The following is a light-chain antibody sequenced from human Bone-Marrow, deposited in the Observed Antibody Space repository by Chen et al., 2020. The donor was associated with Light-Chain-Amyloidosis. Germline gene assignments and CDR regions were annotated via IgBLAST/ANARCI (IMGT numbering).Light chain of an antibody. CDR3: AAWDDSLAGWV. Sequence: QSVLTQPPSASGTPGQRVTISCSGSSSNIGRNYVYWYQQLPGTAPKLLIFLNGQRPSGVPDRLSGSKSGTSVSLAIRGLQSDDEADYFCAAWDDSLAGWVFGGGTKLTVL. CDR2: LNG. V-gene: IGLV1-47*01. J-gene: IGLJ3*02. CDR1: SSNIGRNY.